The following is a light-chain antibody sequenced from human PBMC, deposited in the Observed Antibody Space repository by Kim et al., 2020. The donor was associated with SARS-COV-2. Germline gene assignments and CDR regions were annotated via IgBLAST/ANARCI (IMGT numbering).Light chain of an antibody. Sequence: GHSITISCTGTSSDGGSYDLVSWYQKDPGKAPKLMIYEVTKRPSGVSDRFSGSKSGNTASLTISGLQAEDEADYFCCSFAGSATWVFGGGTQLTVL. CDR1: SSDGGSYDL. V-gene: IGLV2-23*02. CDR3: CSFAGSATWV. CDR2: EVT. J-gene: IGLJ3*02.